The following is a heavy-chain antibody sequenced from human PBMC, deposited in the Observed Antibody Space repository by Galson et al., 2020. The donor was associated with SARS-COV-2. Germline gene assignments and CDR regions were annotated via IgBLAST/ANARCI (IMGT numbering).Heavy chain of an antibody. J-gene: IGHJ4*02. V-gene: IGHV5-51*01. Sequence: GESLKISCKASGYYFSHYWIAWVRQMPGKGLEWMGVVYPGDSDIKYSPSFQGQITISADKSVSTVYLQWSSLKASDSAIYYCARHPRFRPPGSWFYFDVWGQGNLVSVSS. D-gene: IGHD3-22*01. CDR3: ARHPRFRPPGSWFYFDV. CDR2: VYPGDSDI. CDR1: GYYFSHYW.